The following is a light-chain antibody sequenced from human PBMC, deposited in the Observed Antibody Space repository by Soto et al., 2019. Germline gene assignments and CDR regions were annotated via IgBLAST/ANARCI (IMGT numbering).Light chain of an antibody. Sequence: EIVLTQSPATLSLSPGESATLSCRASQSVRSYLAWYQQKPGQAPRLLIYDTSNRATGIPARFSGSGSGTDLTLTISSLEPEDFAVYYCQQRSNWLLTFGGGTKVEIK. V-gene: IGKV3-11*01. CDR2: DTS. CDR3: QQRSNWLLT. J-gene: IGKJ4*01. CDR1: QSVRSY.